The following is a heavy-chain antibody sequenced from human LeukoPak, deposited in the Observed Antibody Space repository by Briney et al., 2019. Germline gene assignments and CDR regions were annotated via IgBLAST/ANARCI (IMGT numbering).Heavy chain of an antibody. Sequence: PGGSLRLSCAASGFTFSDAWMIWVRQAPGKGLEWVGRIKSRADGGTPDYAAPVTGRFTISRDDSNGTLFLQMNSLTTEDTAVYYCATQGLLDAFDIWCQGTIVIVSS. J-gene: IGHJ3*02. CDR1: GFTFSDAW. CDR3: ATQGLLDAFDI. V-gene: IGHV3-15*01. D-gene: IGHD3-22*01. CDR2: IKSRADGGTP.